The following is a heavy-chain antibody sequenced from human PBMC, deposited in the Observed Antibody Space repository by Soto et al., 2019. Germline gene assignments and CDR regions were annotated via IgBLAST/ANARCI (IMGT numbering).Heavy chain of an antibody. CDR3: ARDSASWYYDFWSGYSGMDV. D-gene: IGHD3-3*01. V-gene: IGHV1-69*06. CDR2: IIPIFGTA. J-gene: IGHJ6*02. CDR1: GGTFSSYA. Sequence: QVQLVQSGAEVKKPGSSVKVSCKASGGTFSSYAISWVRQAPGQGLEWMGGIIPIFGTANYAQKFQGRVTITADKSTSTADMELSSLRSEDTAVYYCARDSASWYYDFWSGYSGMDVWGQGTTVTVSS.